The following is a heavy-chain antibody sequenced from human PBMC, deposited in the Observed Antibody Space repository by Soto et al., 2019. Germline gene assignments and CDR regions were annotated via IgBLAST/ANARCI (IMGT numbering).Heavy chain of an antibody. J-gene: IGHJ6*02. D-gene: IGHD2-8*01. Sequence: ASETLSLTCAVYGGSFSGYYWSWIRQPPGKGLEWIGEINHSGSTNYNPSLKSRVTISVDTSKNQFSLKLSSVTAADTAVYYCASAPFIVLMVYGSYYYGMDVWGQGTTVTVSS. CDR1: GGSFSGYY. V-gene: IGHV4-34*01. CDR2: INHSGST. CDR3: ASAPFIVLMVYGSYYYGMDV.